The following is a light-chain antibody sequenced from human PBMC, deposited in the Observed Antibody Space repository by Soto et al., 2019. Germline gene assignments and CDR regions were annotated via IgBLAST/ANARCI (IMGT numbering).Light chain of an antibody. CDR1: QGVGRD. V-gene: IGKV1-9*01. CDR3: QQLYDYPLT. Sequence: DLQLTQSPSFLSASVGDRITITCRASQGVGRDLAWYQQKPGEAPKLLISAASSLQGGVPSRFSGSGSGTEFTLTISYLQPEDFATYYCQQLYDYPLTFGGGTKVEIK. CDR2: AAS. J-gene: IGKJ4*01.